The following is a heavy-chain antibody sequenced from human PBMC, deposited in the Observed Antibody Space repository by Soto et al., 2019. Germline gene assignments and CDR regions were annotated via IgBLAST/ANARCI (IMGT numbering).Heavy chain of an antibody. CDR2: IYYSGST. Sequence: SETLSLTCTASGGSVSSGSYYWSWIRQPPGKGLEWIGYIYYSGSTNYNPSLKSRVTISVDTSKNQFSLKLRGLRSDDTAIYYCARVRQLVGYFYYYMEVWGKGTTVTVSS. V-gene: IGHV4-61*01. CDR1: GGSVSSGSYY. CDR3: ARVRQLVGYFYYYMEV. J-gene: IGHJ6*03. D-gene: IGHD6-6*01.